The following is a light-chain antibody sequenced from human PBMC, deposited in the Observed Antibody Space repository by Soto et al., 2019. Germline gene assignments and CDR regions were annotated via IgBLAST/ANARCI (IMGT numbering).Light chain of an antibody. CDR1: QSVLYSSNNKNY. CDR2: WAS. CDR3: QKHYT. V-gene: IGKV4-1*01. J-gene: IGKJ4*01. Sequence: DIVMTQSPDSLAVSLGERATINCKSSQSVLYSSNNKNYLAWYQQKPGQPPKLLIYWASTRESGVPDRFSGSGSGTDFTLTIRSLQAEDVAVYYCQKHYTFGGGTKVEIK.